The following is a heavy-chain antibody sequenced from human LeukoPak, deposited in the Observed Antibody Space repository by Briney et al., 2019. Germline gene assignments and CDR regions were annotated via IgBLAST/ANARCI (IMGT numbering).Heavy chain of an antibody. D-gene: IGHD2-8*01. CDR3: ARDAKGYCANGVCAD. V-gene: IGHV3-21*01. Sequence: GGSLRLSCAASGLTFSSYSMNWVRQAPGKGLEWVSSISSSDNYAYYADSVKGRFTTSRDNAKNSLYLQMNSLRAEDTAVYYCARDAKGYCANGVCADWGQGTLVIVSS. J-gene: IGHJ4*02. CDR1: GLTFSSYS. CDR2: ISSSDNYA.